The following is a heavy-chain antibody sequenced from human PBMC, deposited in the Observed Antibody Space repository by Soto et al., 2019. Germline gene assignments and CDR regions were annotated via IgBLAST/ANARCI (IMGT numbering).Heavy chain of an antibody. D-gene: IGHD4-17*01. CDR1: GFTFSTYS. CDR3: ARAYGGNSDMPMDV. J-gene: IGHJ6*02. Sequence: EVQLVESGGGLVKRGGSLRLSCAASGFTFSTYSMNWVRQAPGKGLEWVSSISSRSNYIYYADSVKGRFTISRDNAKNSLYLQMNSLRAEDTAVFYCARAYGGNSDMPMDVWGQGTTVTVSS. V-gene: IGHV3-21*01. CDR2: ISSRSNYI.